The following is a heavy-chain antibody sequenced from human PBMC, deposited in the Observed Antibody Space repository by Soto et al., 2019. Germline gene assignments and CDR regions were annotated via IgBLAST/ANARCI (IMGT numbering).Heavy chain of an antibody. J-gene: IGHJ4*02. CDR3: ARDREVAGLFDY. CDR1: GFTVSSNY. D-gene: IGHD6-19*01. V-gene: IGHV3-66*01. CDR2: IYTGGDT. Sequence: GGSLRLSCAASGFTVSSNYMSWVRQAPGKGLEWVSGIYTGGDTYYADSVKGRFTISRDNFKNTLFLQMNSLRVEDTAVYYCARDREVAGLFDYWGRGTLVTVSS.